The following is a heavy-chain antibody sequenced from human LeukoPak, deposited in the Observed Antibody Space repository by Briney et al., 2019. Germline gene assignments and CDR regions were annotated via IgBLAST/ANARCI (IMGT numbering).Heavy chain of an antibody. J-gene: IGHJ5*02. CDR3: AREPSYSSSWYLSWFDP. Sequence: SGGSLRLSCAASGFNFNNYNMNWVRQAPGKGLEWVSYITLSSSTAYYADSVKGRFTISRDNAKKSLYLQMNSLRAEDTAVYYCAREPSYSSSWYLSWFDPWGQGTLVTVSS. CDR2: ITLSSSTA. D-gene: IGHD6-13*01. V-gene: IGHV3-48*01. CDR1: GFNFNNYN.